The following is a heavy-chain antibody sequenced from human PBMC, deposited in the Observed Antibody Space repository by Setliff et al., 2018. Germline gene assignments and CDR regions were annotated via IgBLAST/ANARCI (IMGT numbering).Heavy chain of an antibody. CDR3: AREGVDIRSSTDYRYYMDV. CDR2: TIPMFGSA. J-gene: IGHJ6*03. D-gene: IGHD5-12*01. CDR1: GGTFRSYG. Sequence: SVKVSCKASGGTFRSYGISWVRQAPGQGLEWMGGTIPMFGSAKYAQKFQGRVTIITDEFTCTAYMELSSLRTEDTAVYYCAREGVDIRSSTDYRYYMDVWGKGTTVTVSS. V-gene: IGHV1-69*05.